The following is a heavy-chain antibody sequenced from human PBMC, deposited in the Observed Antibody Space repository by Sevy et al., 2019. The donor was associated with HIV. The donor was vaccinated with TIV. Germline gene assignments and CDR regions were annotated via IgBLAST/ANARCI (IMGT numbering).Heavy chain of an antibody. CDR1: GYTFTSNG. CDR3: ARDRGYCSGGSCYIQQ. J-gene: IGHJ1*01. D-gene: IGHD2-15*01. CDR2: INTNNGNA. V-gene: IGHV1-18*01. Sequence: ASVKVSCRASGYTFTSNGIAWVRQAPGQGLEWMGWINTNNGNANYAQKYQGRVTMTTDTSTGTGYMELGSLRSDDTAMYYCARDRGYCSGGSCYIQQWGQGTLVTVSS.